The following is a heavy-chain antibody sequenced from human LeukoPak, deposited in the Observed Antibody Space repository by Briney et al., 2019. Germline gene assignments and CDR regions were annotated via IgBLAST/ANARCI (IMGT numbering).Heavy chain of an antibody. CDR2: IYYSNT. V-gene: IGHV4-59*08. CDR1: GGSISSYY. D-gene: IGHD4-17*01. CDR3: ARLKYGDYGLYYFDY. J-gene: IGHJ4*02. Sequence: SETLSLTCTVSGGSISSYYWSWIRQPPGKGLESSGYIYYSNTNYNPSLKSRVTISVDTSKNQFSLKLSSVTAADTAVYYCARLKYGDYGLYYFDYWGQGTLVTVSS.